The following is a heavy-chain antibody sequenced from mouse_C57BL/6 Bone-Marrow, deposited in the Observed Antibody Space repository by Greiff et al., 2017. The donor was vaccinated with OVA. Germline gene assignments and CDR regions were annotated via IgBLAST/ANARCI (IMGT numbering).Heavy chain of an antibody. J-gene: IGHJ3*01. V-gene: IGHV14-1*01. D-gene: IGHD1-1*01. Sequence: VQLQQSGAELLGPGASVKLSCTASGFNIKDSYMHWVKRRPKRGLEWIGWIDPGDVDTEYAPKFQGKATMTADTSSNTAYLQLSSLTSEDTAVYYCTGDGSSFFAYWGQGTLVTVSA. CDR3: TGDGSSFFAY. CDR1: GFNIKDSY. CDR2: IDPGDVDT.